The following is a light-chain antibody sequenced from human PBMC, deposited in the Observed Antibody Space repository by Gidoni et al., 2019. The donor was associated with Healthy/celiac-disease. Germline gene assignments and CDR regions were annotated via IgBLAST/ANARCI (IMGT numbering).Light chain of an antibody. CDR3: CSYAGSSTFYWV. CDR2: EGS. CDR1: SSDVGSYNL. V-gene: IGLV2-23*03. J-gene: IGLJ3*02. Sequence: QSALTQPASVSGSPGQSITISCTGTSSDVGSYNLVSWYQQHPGKAPKLMIYEGSKRPSGASNRFSGSKSGNTASLTISGLQAEDEADYYCCSYAGSSTFYWVFGGGTKLTVL.